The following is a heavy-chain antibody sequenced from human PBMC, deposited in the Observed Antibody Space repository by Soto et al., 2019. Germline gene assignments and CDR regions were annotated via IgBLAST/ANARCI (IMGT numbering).Heavy chain of an antibody. Sequence: EVQLVESGGDLVKPGGSLRLSCAASGFTFTDAWINWVRQAPGKGLEWVGRIKSKAAGGTTDFAEHFKGRFAISRADSYSSVYLQMNSLKTEDTSFYYCTTDSFSSTTVFRFDYWGHGTLFIVSS. CDR3: TTDSFSSTTVFRFDY. D-gene: IGHD2-21*01. V-gene: IGHV3-15*07. J-gene: IGHJ4*01. CDR2: IKSKAAGGTT. CDR1: GFTFTDAW.